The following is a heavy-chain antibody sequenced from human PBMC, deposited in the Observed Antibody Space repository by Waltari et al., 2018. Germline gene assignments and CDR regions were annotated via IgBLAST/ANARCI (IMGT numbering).Heavy chain of an antibody. CDR1: GFTVSSNY. V-gene: IGHV3-53*01. Sequence: EVQLVESGGGLIQPGGSLRLSCAASGFTVSSNYMRRVRQAPGKGLEWVSVSYSGGSTYYADSVKGRFTISRDNSKNTLYLQMNSLRAEDTAVYYCARYSGYDYLDYWGQGTLVTVSS. CDR2: SYSGGST. D-gene: IGHD5-12*01. J-gene: IGHJ4*02. CDR3: ARYSGYDYLDY.